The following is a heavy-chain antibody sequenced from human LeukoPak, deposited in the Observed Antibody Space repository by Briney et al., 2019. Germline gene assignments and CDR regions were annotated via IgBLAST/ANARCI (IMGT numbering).Heavy chain of an antibody. Sequence: GGSLRLSCAASGFTFSSYAMSWVRQAPGKGLEWVAFIWYDGSNKYYTDSVKGRFTISRDNSKNSLYLQMNSLRDEDTAVYYCARDFPAAIFAPHGMDVWGQGTTVTVSS. J-gene: IGHJ6*02. D-gene: IGHD2-2*01. CDR1: GFTFSSYA. CDR2: IWYDGSNK. CDR3: ARDFPAAIFAPHGMDV. V-gene: IGHV3-33*08.